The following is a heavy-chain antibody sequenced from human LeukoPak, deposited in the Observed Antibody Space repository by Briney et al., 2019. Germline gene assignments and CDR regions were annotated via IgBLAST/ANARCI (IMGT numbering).Heavy chain of an antibody. Sequence: GGSLRLSCAASGFTFSSYAMSWVRQAPGKGLEWVSAISGSGDITYYADSVKGRFTITRDNSKKTLYLQMNSLRAEDTAVYYCASPGDSSGWWRAFDIWGQGTMVTVSS. CDR2: ISGSGDIT. V-gene: IGHV3-23*01. J-gene: IGHJ3*02. D-gene: IGHD6-19*01. CDR3: ASPGDSSGWWRAFDI. CDR1: GFTFSSYA.